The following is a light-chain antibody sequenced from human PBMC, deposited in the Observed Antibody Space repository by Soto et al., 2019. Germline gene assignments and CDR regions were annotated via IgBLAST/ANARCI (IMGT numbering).Light chain of an antibody. CDR3: HQRQSWPRT. V-gene: IGKV3-11*01. CDR1: QSVSSY. Sequence: EIVLTQSPATLSLSPGERATLSCRASQSVSSYLAWYQQKPGQAPRLLIYDASNRATGIPARFSGSGSGTDFTLTISSLEPEDFALYYCHQRQSWPRTFGQGT. CDR2: DAS. J-gene: IGKJ1*01.